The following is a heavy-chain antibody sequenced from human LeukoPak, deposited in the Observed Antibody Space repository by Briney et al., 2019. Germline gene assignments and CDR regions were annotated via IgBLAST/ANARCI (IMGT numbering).Heavy chain of an antibody. CDR1: GFTVSSNY. D-gene: IGHD6-13*01. Sequence: GGSLRLSCAASGFTVSSNYMSWVRQAPGKGLEWVSVIYSGGSTYYADSVKGRFTISRDNSKNTLYLQMNSLRAEDTAVYYCARDLGAAAGSVDYWGQGTLVTVSS. CDR3: ARDLGAAAGSVDY. CDR2: IYSGGST. J-gene: IGHJ4*02. V-gene: IGHV3-53*05.